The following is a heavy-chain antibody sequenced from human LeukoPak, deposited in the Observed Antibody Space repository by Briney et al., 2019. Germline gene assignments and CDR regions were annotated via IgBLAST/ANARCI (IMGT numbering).Heavy chain of an antibody. D-gene: IGHD1-26*01. CDR1: GGTFSSYA. CDR2: IIPIFGTA. V-gene: IGHV1-69*05. J-gene: IGHJ3*02. CDR3: ASQRGPVIYSGSPGAFDI. Sequence: GASVKVSCKASGGTFSSYAISWVRQAPGQGLEWMGGIIPIFGTANYAQKFQGRVTITTDESMSTAYMELSSLRSEDTAVYYCASQRGPVIYSGSPGAFDIWGQGTMVTVSS.